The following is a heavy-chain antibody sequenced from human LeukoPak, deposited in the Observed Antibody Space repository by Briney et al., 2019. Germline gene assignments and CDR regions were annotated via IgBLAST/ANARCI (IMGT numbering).Heavy chain of an antibody. V-gene: IGHV4-30-2*01. CDR2: IYHSGST. CDR1: GGSISSGGYY. J-gene: IGHJ4*02. CDR3: ARVGLYYFDY. D-gene: IGHD2/OR15-2a*01. Sequence: PSQTLSLTCTVSGGSISSGGYYWSWIRQPPGKGLEWIGYIYHSGSTYYNPSLKSRVTISVDRSKNQFSLKLSSVTAADTAVYYCARVGLYYFDYWGQGTLVTVSS.